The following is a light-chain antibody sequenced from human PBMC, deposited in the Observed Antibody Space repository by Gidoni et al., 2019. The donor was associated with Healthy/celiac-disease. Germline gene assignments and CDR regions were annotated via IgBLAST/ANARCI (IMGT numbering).Light chain of an antibody. Sequence: EIVMPQSPATLSVSPGERATLSCRASPSVSSTLAWYQQKPGQAPRLLIYGASTRATGIPARFSGSGSGTEFTLTISSLQSEDFAVYYCQQYNNWPPLTFGQGTRLEIK. V-gene: IGKV3-15*01. J-gene: IGKJ5*01. CDR2: GAS. CDR3: QQYNNWPPLT. CDR1: PSVSST.